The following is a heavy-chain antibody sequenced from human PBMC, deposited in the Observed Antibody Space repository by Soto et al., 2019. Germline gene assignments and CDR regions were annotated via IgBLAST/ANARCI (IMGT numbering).Heavy chain of an antibody. CDR2: ISGRDAST. CDR3: AKGPYGSGSFQDY. V-gene: IGHV3-23*01. J-gene: IGHJ4*02. CDR1: EFSFSNYA. Sequence: EVQLLESGGGLVQPGGSLRLSCAASEFSFSNYAMSWVRQAPGKGLQWVSTISGRDASTYYADSVKGRFTISRDNSKDTLYLQMNSLRAEDTAVYYCAKGPYGSGSFQDYWGQGTLVTVSS. D-gene: IGHD3-10*01.